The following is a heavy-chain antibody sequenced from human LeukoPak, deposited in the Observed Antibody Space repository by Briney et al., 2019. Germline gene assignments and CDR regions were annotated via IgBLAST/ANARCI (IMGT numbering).Heavy chain of an antibody. V-gene: IGHV3-66*01. D-gene: IGHD3-22*01. Sequence: PGRSLRLSCAASGFAVQGNYMYWISQAPGKGLEWVSAIYTTGTTYYSDSVKGRCTMSRDTSKNTVYLEMTSLRVEDTALYYCARGDSSGYYHIDYWGQGTPVTVSS. CDR2: IYTTGTT. J-gene: IGHJ4*02. CDR1: GFAVQGNY. CDR3: ARGDSSGYYHIDY.